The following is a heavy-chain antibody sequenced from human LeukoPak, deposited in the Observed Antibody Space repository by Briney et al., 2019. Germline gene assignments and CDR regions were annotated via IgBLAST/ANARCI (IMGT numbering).Heavy chain of an antibody. D-gene: IGHD3-16*02. V-gene: IGHV3-23*01. CDR2: ISHTSEYT. CDR1: GFTFSSYT. CDR3: AKDHYDYIGGTYRDFDY. Sequence: GGSLRLSCAASGFTFSSYTMSWVRQAPGKGLEWVSAISHTSEYTYHADSVKGRFTISRDNSKNTLYLQMNSLRAEDTAVYYCAKDHYDYIGGTYRDFDYWGQGTLVTVSS. J-gene: IGHJ4*02.